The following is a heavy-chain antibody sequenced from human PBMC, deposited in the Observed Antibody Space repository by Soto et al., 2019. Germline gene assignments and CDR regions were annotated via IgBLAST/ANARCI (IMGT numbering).Heavy chain of an antibody. CDR3: ARAWVVVTAPDY. CDR1: GYTFTSYA. J-gene: IGHJ4*02. D-gene: IGHD2-21*02. V-gene: IGHV1-3*05. CDR2: INAGNGNT. Sequence: QVQLVQSGAEEKKPGASVKVSCKASGYTFTSYAMHWVRQAPGQRREWMGWINAGNGNTKYSQKFQGRVTITRDKSASTAYMELSSLRSEDTAVYYCARAWVVVTAPDYWGQGTLVTVSS.